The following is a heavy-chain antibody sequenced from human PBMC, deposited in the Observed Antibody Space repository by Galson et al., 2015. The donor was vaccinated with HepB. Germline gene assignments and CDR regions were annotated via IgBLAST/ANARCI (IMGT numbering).Heavy chain of an antibody. CDR1: GFTFSNAW. D-gene: IGHD3-3*01. Sequence: SLRLSCAASGFTFSNAWMSWVRQAPGKGLEWVGRIKSKTDGGTTDYAAPVKGRFTISRDDSKDTLYLQMNSLKTEDTAVYYCTTAYYDFWSGYFRAYGMDVWGQGATVTVSS. CDR2: IKSKTDGGTT. V-gene: IGHV3-15*01. CDR3: TTAYYDFWSGYFRAYGMDV. J-gene: IGHJ6*02.